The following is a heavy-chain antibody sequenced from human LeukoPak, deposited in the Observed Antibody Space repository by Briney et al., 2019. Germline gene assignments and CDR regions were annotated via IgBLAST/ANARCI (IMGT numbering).Heavy chain of an antibody. CDR1: GGSISSYY. Sequence: SETLSLTCTVSGGSISSYYWSWIRQPPGKGLEWIGYIYYSGSTNYNPSLKSRVTISVDTSKNQFSLKLSSVTAADTAVYYCARPVDSSGTDYWGQGTLVTVSS. V-gene: IGHV4-59*08. CDR3: ARPVDSSGTDY. J-gene: IGHJ4*02. D-gene: IGHD3-22*01. CDR2: IYYSGST.